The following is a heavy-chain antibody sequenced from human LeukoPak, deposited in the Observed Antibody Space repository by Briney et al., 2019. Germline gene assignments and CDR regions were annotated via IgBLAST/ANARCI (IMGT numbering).Heavy chain of an antibody. V-gene: IGHV1-18*01. J-gene: IGHJ4*02. CDR1: GYTFTSYG. CDR3: ARDSYDSSGYYHDY. CDR2: ISAYNGNT. D-gene: IGHD3-22*01. Sequence: ALVKVSCKASGYTFTSYGISWVRQAPGQGLEWMGWISAYNGNTNYAQKLQGRVTMTTDTSTSTAYMELRSLRSDDTAVYYCARDSYDSSGYYHDYWGQGTLVTVSS.